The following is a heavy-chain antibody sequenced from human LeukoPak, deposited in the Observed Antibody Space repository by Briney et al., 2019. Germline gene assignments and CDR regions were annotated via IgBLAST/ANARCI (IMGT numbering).Heavy chain of an antibody. J-gene: IGHJ4*02. CDR2: ISGSGGST. CDR3: AKEVVVAVAAHYIDY. Sequence: AGGSLRLSCAAAGFTFSSYAMSWVRQAPGKELEWVSVISGSGGSTWYADSVKGRFTISRDNSKNTLYLQMNSLRHEDTAVYYCAKEVVVAVAAHYIDYWGQGTLVTVSS. CDR1: GFTFSSYA. V-gene: IGHV3-23*01. D-gene: IGHD2-15*01.